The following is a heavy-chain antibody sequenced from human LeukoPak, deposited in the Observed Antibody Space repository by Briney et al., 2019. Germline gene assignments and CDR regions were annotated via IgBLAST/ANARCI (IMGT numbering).Heavy chain of an antibody. CDR1: GGSISSGSYY. CDR3: VTIRYYYYYMDV. Sequence: SETLSLTCTVSGGSISSGSYYWGWIRQPPGKGLEWIGSIYYSGSTYYNPSLKSRVTISVDTSKNQFSLKLSSVTAADTAVYYCVTIRYYYYYMDVWGKGTTVTVSS. J-gene: IGHJ6*03. D-gene: IGHD3-16*01. V-gene: IGHV4-39*07. CDR2: IYYSGST.